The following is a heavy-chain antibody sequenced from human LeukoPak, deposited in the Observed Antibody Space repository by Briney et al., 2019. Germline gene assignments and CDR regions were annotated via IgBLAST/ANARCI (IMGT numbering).Heavy chain of an antibody. J-gene: IGHJ6*03. D-gene: IGHD2-2*02. CDR3: AKDQARHIVVVPAAIRGYYYYYMDV. V-gene: IGHV3-30*02. CDR2: IRYDGSNK. CDR1: GFTFSSYG. Sequence: GGSLRLSCAASGFTFSSYGMHWVRQAPGKGLEGVAFIRYDGSNKYYADSVKGRFTISRDNSKNTLYLQMNSLRAEATAVYYCAKDQARHIVVVPAAIRGYYYYYMDVWGKGTTVTVPS.